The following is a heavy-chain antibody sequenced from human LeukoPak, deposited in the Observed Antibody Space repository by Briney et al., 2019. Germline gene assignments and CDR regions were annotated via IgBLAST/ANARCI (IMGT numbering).Heavy chain of an antibody. CDR3: VRGDSSSWYGGAFDI. CDR1: GGSISSGGYY. V-gene: IGHV4-31*03. D-gene: IGHD6-13*01. CDR2: IYYSGST. J-gene: IGHJ3*02. Sequence: TASQTLSLTCTVSGGSISSGGYYWSWIRQHPGKGLEWIGYIYYSGSTYYNPSLKSRVTISVDTSKNQFSLKLSSVTAADTAVYYCVRGDSSSWYGGAFDIWGQGTMVTVSS.